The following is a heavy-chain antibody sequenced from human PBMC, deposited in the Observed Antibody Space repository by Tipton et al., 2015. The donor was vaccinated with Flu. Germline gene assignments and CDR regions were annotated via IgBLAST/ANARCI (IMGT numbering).Heavy chain of an antibody. V-gene: IGHV4-4*07. CDR2: IYSNGDT. D-gene: IGHD1-26*01. J-gene: IGHJ4*02. CDR3: ARNGGNYYGPFDY. Sequence: TLSLTCTVSGGSISNYYWSWVRQPAGKGLEWIGRIYSNGDTNYNPSLKSRVTMSVDTSNNQFSLKVKSVTAADTAVYYCARNGGNYYGPFDYWGQGTLVTVSS. CDR1: GGSISNYY.